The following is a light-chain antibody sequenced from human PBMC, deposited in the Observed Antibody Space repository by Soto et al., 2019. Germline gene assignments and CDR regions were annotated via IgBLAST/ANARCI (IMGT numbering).Light chain of an antibody. J-gene: IGLJ1*01. CDR1: SSDVGSYNL. CDR2: EGS. V-gene: IGLV2-23*01. CDR3: CSYAGSSTYV. Sequence: QSALTQPASVSGSPGQSITISCTGTSSDVGSYNLVSWYQQHPGKAPKLMIYEGSKWPSGVSNRFSGSKSGNTDSLTISGLQAEDEADYYCCSYAGSSTYVCGTGIKLTVL.